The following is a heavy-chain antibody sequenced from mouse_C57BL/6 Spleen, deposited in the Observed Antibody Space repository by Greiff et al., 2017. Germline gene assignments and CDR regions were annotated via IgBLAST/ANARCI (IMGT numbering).Heavy chain of an antibody. CDR3: TRDQDYYGSSEGMDY. CDR1: GFTFSSYA. Sequence: EVKLVESGEGLVKPGGSLKLSCAASGFTFSSYAMSWVRQTPEKRLEWVAYLSSGGDYIYYADTVKGRFTISRDNARNTLYLQMSSLKSEDTAMYYCTRDQDYYGSSEGMDYWGQGTSGTVSS. V-gene: IGHV5-9-1*02. J-gene: IGHJ4*01. CDR2: LSSGGDYI. D-gene: IGHD1-1*01.